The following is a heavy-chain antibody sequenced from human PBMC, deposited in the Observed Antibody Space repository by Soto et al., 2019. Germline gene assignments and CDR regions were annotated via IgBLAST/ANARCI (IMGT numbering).Heavy chain of an antibody. J-gene: IGHJ4*02. CDR1: GGSISSPYY. CDR3: ARRSGGGYLTLGY. CDR2: IYYGGST. Sequence: QLQLQESGPGLVKPSETLSLTCTVSGGSISSPYYWGWIRQSPGKGLEWIGDIYYGGSTYYNPSPSSRFTTSVDTSKNQFSLKLSSVTAADTAVYYCARRSGGGYLTLGYWGQGTLVTVSS. D-gene: IGHD1-26*01. V-gene: IGHV4-39*01.